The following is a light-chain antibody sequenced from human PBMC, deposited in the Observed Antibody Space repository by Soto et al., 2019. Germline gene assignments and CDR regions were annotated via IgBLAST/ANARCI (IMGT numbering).Light chain of an antibody. J-gene: IGLJ3*02. Sequence: QSALTQPASVSGSPGQSITISCTGTSSDVGNYNLVSWYQQHPGTAPKLMIYEGSKRPSGVSNRFSGSKSGNTASLTISGLQAEDEADYYCCSYAGSSTVVFGGGTKLTVL. CDR2: EGS. CDR3: CSYAGSSTVV. CDR1: SSDVGNYNL. V-gene: IGLV2-23*01.